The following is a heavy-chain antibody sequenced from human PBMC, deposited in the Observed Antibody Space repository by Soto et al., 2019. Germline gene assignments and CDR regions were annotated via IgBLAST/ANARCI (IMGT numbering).Heavy chain of an antibody. D-gene: IGHD6-13*01. CDR2: LCHSGST. Sequence: QVQLPEAGPRLVKPSGTLFLTCAVSGGSISSSHWWIWFRQPPGRGLEWIGELCHSGSTNYNSSRKSRVTISVYKSKNPFSLKLHSVTAADTAVYYCARARGMAPLDYRDPGTLVTVA. CDR1: GGSISSSHW. J-gene: IGHJ4*02. CDR3: ARARGMAPLDY. V-gene: IGHV4-4*02.